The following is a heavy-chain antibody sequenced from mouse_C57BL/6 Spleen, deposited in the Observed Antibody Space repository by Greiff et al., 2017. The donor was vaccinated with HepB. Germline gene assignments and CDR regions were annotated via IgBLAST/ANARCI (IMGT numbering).Heavy chain of an antibody. D-gene: IGHD1-1*01. CDR3: ATVDYFDY. J-gene: IGHJ2*01. V-gene: IGHV1-59*01. CDR2: IDPSDSYT. CDR1: GYTFTSHW. Sequence: VQLQQPGAELVRPGTSVKLSCKASGYTFTSHWMHWVKQRPGQGLEWIGVIDPSDSYTNYNQKFKGKATLTVDTSSSTAYMQLSSLTSEDSAVYYCATVDYFDYWGQGTTLTVSS.